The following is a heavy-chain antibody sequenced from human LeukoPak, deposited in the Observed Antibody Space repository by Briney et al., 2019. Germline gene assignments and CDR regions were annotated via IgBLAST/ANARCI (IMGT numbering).Heavy chain of an antibody. Sequence: SGGSLRLSCAASGFTFSSYEVNWVRQAPGKGLEWVSYISSSGSTIYYADSVKGRFTISRDNAKNSLYLQINSLRAADTAAYYFASGTTETTGYYYYYYYMDVWAKGPTVTVSS. J-gene: IGHJ6*03. CDR2: ISSSGSTI. CDR1: GFTFSSYE. V-gene: IGHV3-48*03. CDR3: ASGTTETTGYYYYYYYMDV. D-gene: IGHD1/OR15-1a*01.